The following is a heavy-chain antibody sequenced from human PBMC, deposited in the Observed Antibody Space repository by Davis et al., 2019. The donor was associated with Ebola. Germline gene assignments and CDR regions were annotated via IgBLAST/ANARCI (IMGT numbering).Heavy chain of an antibody. CDR2: IYYSGST. J-gene: IGHJ4*02. D-gene: IGHD1-1*01. Sequence: SETLSLTCTMSGGSISSTYWSWIRQPPGKGLEWIGYIYYSGSTNYNPSLKSRVTISIDTSKKQFSLKLSSVTAADTAVYYCSDWNRWGQGTLVTVSS. CDR3: SDWNR. V-gene: IGHV4-59*01. CDR1: GGSISSTY.